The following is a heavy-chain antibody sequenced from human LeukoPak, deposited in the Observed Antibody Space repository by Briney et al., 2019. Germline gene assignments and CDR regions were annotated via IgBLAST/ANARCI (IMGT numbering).Heavy chain of an antibody. D-gene: IGHD3-10*01. CDR3: ARGGSYGSGSYYDPPDANFDY. J-gene: IGHJ4*02. V-gene: IGHV4-59*01. Sequence: PSETLSLTCTVSGGSISSYYWSWIRQPPGKGLEWIGYIYYSGSTNYNPSLKSRVTISVDTSKNQFSLKLSSVTAADTAVYYCARGGSYGSGSYYDPPDANFDYWGQGTLVTVSS. CDR2: IYYSGST. CDR1: GGSISSYY.